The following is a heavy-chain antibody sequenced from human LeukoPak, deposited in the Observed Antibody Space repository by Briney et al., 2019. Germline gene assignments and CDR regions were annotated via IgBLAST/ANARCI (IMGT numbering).Heavy chain of an antibody. D-gene: IGHD3-10*01. Sequence: ASVKVSCKASGYTFTSYDINWVRQAPGQGLEWMGVINPSGGGTSYAQKFQGRVTMTRDTSTSMVYMELSSLRSEDTAVYYCARQYGSGIIGYFDYWGQGTLVTVSS. J-gene: IGHJ4*02. CDR3: ARQYGSGIIGYFDY. CDR1: GYTFTSYD. V-gene: IGHV1-46*01. CDR2: INPSGGGT.